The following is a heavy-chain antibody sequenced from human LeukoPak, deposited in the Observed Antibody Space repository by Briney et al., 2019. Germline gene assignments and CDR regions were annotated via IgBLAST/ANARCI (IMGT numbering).Heavy chain of an antibody. V-gene: IGHV3-23*01. D-gene: IGHD6-6*01. CDR3: AKDLRGGSSAYYFDY. J-gene: IGHJ4*02. CDR2: ISGSGGST. Sequence: GGSLRLSCAASGFTFSTYAMTWVRQAPGKGLEWVSPISGSGGSTYYADSVKGRFTISRDNSKNTLYLQMNSLRAEDTAVYYCAKDLRGGSSAYYFDYWGQGTLVTVSS. CDR1: GFTFSTYA.